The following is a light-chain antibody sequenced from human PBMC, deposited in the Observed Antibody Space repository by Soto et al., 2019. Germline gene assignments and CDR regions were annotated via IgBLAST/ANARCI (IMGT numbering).Light chain of an antibody. CDR3: SSYTSSSTVV. CDR2: EVS. CDR1: SSDVGGYNY. V-gene: IGLV2-14*01. J-gene: IGLJ2*01. Sequence: QSALTQPASVSGSPGQSITISCTGTSSDVGGYNYVSWYQQHPGKAPKLMIFEVSNRPSGVSNRFSGSKSGNTASLTISGRQAEVEADYYCSSYTSSSTVVFGGGTKLTVL.